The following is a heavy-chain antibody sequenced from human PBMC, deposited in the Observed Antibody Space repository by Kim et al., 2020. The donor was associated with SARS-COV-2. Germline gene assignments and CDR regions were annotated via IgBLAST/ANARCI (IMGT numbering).Heavy chain of an antibody. J-gene: IGHJ6*03. CDR2: MNPNSGNT. CDR3: ARGRLITMIVVVITTDYYYYMDV. V-gene: IGHV1-8*01. D-gene: IGHD3-22*01. Sequence: ASVKVSCKASGYTFTSYDINWVRQATGQGLEWMGWMNPNSGNTGYAQKFQGRVTMTMNTSISTVYMELSSLRSEDTAVYYCARGRLITMIVVVITTDYYYYMDVWGKGTTVTVSS. CDR1: GYTFTSYD.